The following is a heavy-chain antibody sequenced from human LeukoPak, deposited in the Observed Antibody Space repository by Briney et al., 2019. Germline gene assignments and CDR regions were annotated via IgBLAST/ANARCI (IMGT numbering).Heavy chain of an antibody. CDR2: VTGDSGTI. V-gene: IGHV3-23*01. D-gene: IGHD3-3*01. CDR1: GFTFTMFS. Sequence: PGGSLRLSCAASGFTFTMFSMNWLRQAPGKGLEWVSVVTGDSGTIHYSDSVKGRFTISRGNSKNTLYLQINNLRAEDTAVYYCAKGWSGYFRSPFDLWGQGTMVTVSS. J-gene: IGHJ3*01. CDR3: AKGWSGYFRSPFDL.